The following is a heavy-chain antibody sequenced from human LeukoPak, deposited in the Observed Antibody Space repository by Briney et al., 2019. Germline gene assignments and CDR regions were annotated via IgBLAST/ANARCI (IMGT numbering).Heavy chain of an antibody. J-gene: IGHJ4*02. CDR3: ARESGARSGWYSY. CDR1: DGSISSSSYY. V-gene: IGHV4-39*07. CDR2: IYYSGST. D-gene: IGHD6-19*01. Sequence: SETLSLTCTVSDGSISSSSYYWGWIRQPPGKGLEWIGSIYYSGSTYYNPSLKSRVTISVDTSKNQFSLRLSSVTAADTAVYYCARESGARSGWYSYWGQGTLVTVSS.